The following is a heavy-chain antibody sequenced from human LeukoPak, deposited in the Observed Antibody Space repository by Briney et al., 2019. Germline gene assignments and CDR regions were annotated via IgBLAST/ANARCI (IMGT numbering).Heavy chain of an antibody. J-gene: IGHJ5*02. CDR2: TYYRSKWYN. Sequence: SQTHSLTCAISGDSVSSNSSTWNWIRQSPSRGLEWLGRTYYRSKWYNDYAVSVKGRITINPDTSKNHFSLQLNSVTPEDTAIYYCARIGYSYGGPWGQGILVTVSS. V-gene: IGHV6-1*01. D-gene: IGHD5-18*01. CDR1: GDSVSSNSST. CDR3: ARIGYSYGGP.